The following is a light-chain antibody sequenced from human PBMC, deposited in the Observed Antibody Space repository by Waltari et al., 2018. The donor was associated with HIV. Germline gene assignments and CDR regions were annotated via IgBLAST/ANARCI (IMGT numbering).Light chain of an antibody. V-gene: IGKV1-39*01. CDR3: QQTYNSPKT. J-gene: IGKJ1*01. CDR2: GAS. Sequence: DIQMTQSPSSLPASVGDRVTISCRASQTINTFLNWYQQKPGKAPKLLIYGASNLTSGVPSRFSGSGSGTDVTLTINSLQAEDFATYYCQQTYNSPKTFGPGTKVDMK. CDR1: QTINTF.